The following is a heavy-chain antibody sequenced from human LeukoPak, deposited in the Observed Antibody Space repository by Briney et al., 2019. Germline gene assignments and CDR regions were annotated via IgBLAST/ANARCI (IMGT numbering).Heavy chain of an antibody. Sequence: SETLSLTCTVSGGSISSYYWSWIRQPPGKELKWIGHISYSGSTNYNPSLKSRVTISVDTSKNQFSLNLSSVTAADTAVYYCARPSRTGSGWDAFDIWGQGTMVTVSS. J-gene: IGHJ3*02. V-gene: IGHV4-59*08. CDR2: ISYSGST. CDR3: ARPSRTGSGWDAFDI. D-gene: IGHD3-22*01. CDR1: GGSISSYY.